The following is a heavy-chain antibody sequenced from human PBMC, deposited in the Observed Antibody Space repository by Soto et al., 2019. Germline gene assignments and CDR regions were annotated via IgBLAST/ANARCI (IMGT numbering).Heavy chain of an antibody. Sequence: LRLSCAASGFTFSSYSMNWVRQAPGKGLEWVSSISSSSSYIYYADSVKGRFTISRDNAKNSLYLQMNSLRAEDTAMYYCATDIVVVPDAQTEYDYWGQGTRVTVAS. CDR3: ATDIVVVPDAQTEYDY. CDR1: GFTFSSYS. V-gene: IGHV3-21*01. CDR2: ISSSSSYI. D-gene: IGHD2-2*01. J-gene: IGHJ4*02.